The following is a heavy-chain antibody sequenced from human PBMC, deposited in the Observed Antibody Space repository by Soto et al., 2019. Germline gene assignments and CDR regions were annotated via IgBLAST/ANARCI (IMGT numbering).Heavy chain of an antibody. CDR2: ISGYNGDT. D-gene: IGHD2-8*01. J-gene: IGHJ6*02. Sequence: QGQLVQSGAEVKKPGASVKVSCKASGYTFTRYGISWVRQAPEQGLEWMGWISGYNGDTKYAQKFQGRVTMTIDTSTTTVYVELRSLTSDDTAVYYCAKNGQPPYYYYGMDVWGQGTTVTVSS. V-gene: IGHV1-18*01. CDR1: GYTFTRYG. CDR3: AKNGQPPYYYYGMDV.